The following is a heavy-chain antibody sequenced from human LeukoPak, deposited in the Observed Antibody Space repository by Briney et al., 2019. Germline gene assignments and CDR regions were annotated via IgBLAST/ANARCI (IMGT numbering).Heavy chain of an antibody. J-gene: IGHJ4*02. D-gene: IGHD6-19*01. CDR1: GFTFSSYA. Sequence: GGSLRLSCAASGFTFSSYAMTWVRQFPGWGLEWISAISGSGINTYYADSVKGRFTISRDNSKNMLHLQMSSLRAEDTALYYCAKGPLTEVAGTTWDYWGQGTLVTVSS. V-gene: IGHV3-23*01. CDR3: AKGPLTEVAGTTWDY. CDR2: ISGSGINT.